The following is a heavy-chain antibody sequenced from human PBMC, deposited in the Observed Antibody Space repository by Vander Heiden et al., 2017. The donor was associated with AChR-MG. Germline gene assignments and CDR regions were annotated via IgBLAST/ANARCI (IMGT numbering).Heavy chain of an antibody. J-gene: IGHJ5*02. CDR3: ARDPGLRFLAERFDP. Sequence: QVQLVESGGGVVQPGRSLGLSCAASGFTFSGYGMHWVRQAPGKGLEWVAVIWYDGSNKYYADSVKGRFTISRDNSKNTLYLQMNSLRAEDTAVYYCARDPGLRFLAERFDPWGQGTLVTVSS. V-gene: IGHV3-33*01. CDR2: IWYDGSNK. CDR1: GFTFSGYG. D-gene: IGHD3-3*01.